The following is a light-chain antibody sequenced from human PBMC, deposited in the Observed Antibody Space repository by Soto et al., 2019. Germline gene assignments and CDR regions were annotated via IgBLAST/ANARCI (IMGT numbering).Light chain of an antibody. CDR2: DAS. CDR3: QQSYSTPT. J-gene: IGKJ5*01. V-gene: IGKV1-5*01. CDR1: QSVTSW. Sequence: DIQMTQSPSTLSASVGDRVTITCRASQSVTSWLAWYQQKPGKAPKLLIYDASSLESGVPSRFSGRGSGTEFTLTISSLQPEDFATYYCQQSYSTPTFGQGTRLEI.